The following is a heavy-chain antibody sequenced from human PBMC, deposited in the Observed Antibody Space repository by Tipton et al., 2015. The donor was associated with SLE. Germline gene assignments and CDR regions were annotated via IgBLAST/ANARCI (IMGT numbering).Heavy chain of an antibody. Sequence: TLSLTCTVSGDSIRSYYWTWIRQPPGKGLEWIGYIFDSGSTNYNPSLKSRLTMSVDTFKMQFSLKLSSVTAADTAVYYCARVPVPGYCRDSTCFGYFAFDIWGQGTMVTVSS. CDR3: ARVPVPGYCRDSTCFGYFAFDI. V-gene: IGHV4-59*01. CDR1: GDSIRSYY. D-gene: IGHD2-15*01. CDR2: IFDSGST. J-gene: IGHJ3*02.